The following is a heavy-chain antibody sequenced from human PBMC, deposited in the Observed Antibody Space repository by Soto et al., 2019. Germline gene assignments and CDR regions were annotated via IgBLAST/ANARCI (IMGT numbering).Heavy chain of an antibody. J-gene: IGHJ6*02. CDR2: ISSSGSTI. D-gene: IGHD2-15*01. CDR3: ASGYCSGGSCYRWDYGMDV. V-gene: IGHV3-11*01. CDR1: GFTFSDYY. Sequence: VQLLESGGGLVQPGGSLRLSCAASGFTFSDYYMSWIRQAPGKGLEWVSYISSSGSTIYYADSVKGRFTISRDNAKNSLYLQMNSLRAEDTAVYYCASGYCSGGSCYRWDYGMDVWGQGTTVTVSS.